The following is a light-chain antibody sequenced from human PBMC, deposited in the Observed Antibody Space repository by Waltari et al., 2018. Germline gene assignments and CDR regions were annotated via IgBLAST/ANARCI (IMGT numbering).Light chain of an antibody. Sequence: DIQMTQSPSSLSASVGDRVIITCRASQYVSTYLNWYQLKPGKAPELLIYAASTLQAGVPSRFSGSGSRTDFTITISSLQPEDFATYYCEQTYDTPPTFGQGTRLEIK. V-gene: IGKV1-39*01. CDR2: AAS. J-gene: IGKJ2*01. CDR3: EQTYDTPPT. CDR1: QYVSTY.